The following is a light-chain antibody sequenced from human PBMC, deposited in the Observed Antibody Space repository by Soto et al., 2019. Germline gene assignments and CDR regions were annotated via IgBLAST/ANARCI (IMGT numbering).Light chain of an antibody. CDR1: SSDVGGYNY. J-gene: IGLJ7*01. V-gene: IGLV2-14*01. Sequence: QSALTQPASVSGSPGQSITISCTGTSSDVGGYNYVSWYQQHPGKAPKLMICDVSNRPSGVSNRYSGSKSGNTASLALSGLQAEDEADYYCSSYTSSSTLVFGGGTQLTVL. CDR3: SSYTSSSTLV. CDR2: DVS.